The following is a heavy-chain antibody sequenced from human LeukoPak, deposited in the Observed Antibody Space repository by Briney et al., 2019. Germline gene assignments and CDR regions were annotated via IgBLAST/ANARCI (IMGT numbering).Heavy chain of an antibody. V-gene: IGHV3-7*01. D-gene: IGHD1-26*01. CDR2: IKHDEREE. CDR3: ARGELRSYYYGMDV. J-gene: IGHJ6*02. CDR1: GFTFSDSW. Sequence: GGSLRLSCVASGFTFSDSWMTWVRQAPGKGLEWVASIKHDEREEYYADSVKGRFSISRDNGKNSLYLQMNSLRAEDTAVYYCARGELRSYYYGMDVWGQGTTVTVSS.